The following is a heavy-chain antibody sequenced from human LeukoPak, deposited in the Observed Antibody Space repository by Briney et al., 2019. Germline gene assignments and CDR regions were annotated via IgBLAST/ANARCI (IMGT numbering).Heavy chain of an antibody. Sequence: GGSLRLSCAASGFTFSSYAMSWVRQAPGKGLEWVANIKQDGSEKNYVESVKGRFTISRDNAKNSLYLQTNSLRAEDTAVYYCARAGQEWFGELGFDQWGQGTLVIVSS. CDR2: IKQDGSEK. CDR3: ARAGQEWFGELGFDQ. D-gene: IGHD3-10*01. CDR1: GFTFSSYA. J-gene: IGHJ4*02. V-gene: IGHV3-7*01.